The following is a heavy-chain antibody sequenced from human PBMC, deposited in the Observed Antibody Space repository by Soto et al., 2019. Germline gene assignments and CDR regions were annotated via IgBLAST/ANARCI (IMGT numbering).Heavy chain of an antibody. V-gene: IGHV4-30-2*01. CDR3: ARRSEYYFDY. J-gene: IGHJ4*02. CDR2: IYHSGST. CDR1: GGSISSGGYS. Sequence: PSETLSLTCAVSGGSISSGGYSRSWIRQPPGKGLEWIGYIYHSGSTYYNPSLKSLVTISVDRSTNQFSLKLSSVTAAATVVDDCARRSEYYFDYWGQGSLVTDFS.